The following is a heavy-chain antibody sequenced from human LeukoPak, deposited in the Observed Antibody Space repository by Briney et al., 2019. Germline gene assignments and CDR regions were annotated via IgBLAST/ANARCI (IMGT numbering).Heavy chain of an antibody. Sequence: GGSLRLSCAASGFTFRSYWMSWVRQAPGKWLEWVANIKQDGGERYYVDSVKGRFTISRDNARNTLYLQMNSLRAEDTAVYYCTRIIVEVPGISDYCDPWGQGTLVTVSS. D-gene: IGHD2-2*01. CDR1: GFTFRSYW. V-gene: IGHV3-7*05. CDR3: TRIIVEVPGISDYCDP. J-gene: IGHJ5*02. CDR2: IKQDGGER.